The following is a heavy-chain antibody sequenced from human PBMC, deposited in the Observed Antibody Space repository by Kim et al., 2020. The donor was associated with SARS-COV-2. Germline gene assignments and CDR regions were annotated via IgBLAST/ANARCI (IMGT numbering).Heavy chain of an antibody. Sequence: SGPTLVNPTQTLTLTCTFSGFSLSTSGVGVGWIRQPPGKALEWLALIYWDDDKRYSPSLKSRLTITKDTSKNQVVLTMTNMDPVDTATYYCAHTGPGRSGSYYFDYWGQGTLVTVSS. J-gene: IGHJ4*02. V-gene: IGHV2-5*02. CDR1: GFSLSTSGVG. D-gene: IGHD3-10*01. CDR2: IYWDDDK. CDR3: AHTGPGRSGSYYFDY.